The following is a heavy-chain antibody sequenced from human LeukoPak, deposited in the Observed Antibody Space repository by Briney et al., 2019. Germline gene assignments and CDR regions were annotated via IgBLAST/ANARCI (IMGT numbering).Heavy chain of an antibody. CDR3: ARGFGSSWFDY. D-gene: IGHD6-13*01. CDR2: INPNGGGT. J-gene: IGHJ4*02. CDR1: GYTFTANY. V-gene: IGHV1-2*04. Sequence: ASVKVSCMASGYTFTANYIHWVRQAPGQGLEWMGWINPNGGGTNYAQKFQGWVTMTRDTSISTLYMELSRLKSDDTAVYYCARGFGSSWFDYWGQGTLVTVSS.